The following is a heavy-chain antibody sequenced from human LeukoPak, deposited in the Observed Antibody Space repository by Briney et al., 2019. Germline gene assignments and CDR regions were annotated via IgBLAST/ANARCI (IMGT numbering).Heavy chain of an antibody. D-gene: IGHD3-22*01. CDR1: GFTFSSYA. V-gene: IGHV3-30-3*01. Sequence: PGGSLRLSCAASGFTFSSYAMHWVRQAPGKGLEWVAVISYDGSNKYYADSVKGRFTISRDNSKNTLYLQMNSLRAEDTAVYYCARDLYYDSSGYYSPHYWGQGTLVTVSS. CDR2: ISYDGSNK. CDR3: ARDLYYDSSGYYSPHY. J-gene: IGHJ4*02.